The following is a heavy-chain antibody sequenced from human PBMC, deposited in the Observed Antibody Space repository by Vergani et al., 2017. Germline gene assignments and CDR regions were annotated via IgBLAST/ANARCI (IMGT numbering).Heavy chain of an antibody. Sequence: EVQLLESGGGLVQPGGSLRLSCAASGFTFSSYAMSWVRQAPGKGLEWVSAISGSGGSTYYADSVKGRFTISRDNSKNTLYLQMRRLRAEDTAVYYCATQRYSSSQHAPPSFDPWGQGTLVTVSS. J-gene: IGHJ5*02. V-gene: IGHV3-23*01. CDR1: GFTFSSYA. CDR2: ISGSGGST. D-gene: IGHD6-13*01. CDR3: ATQRYSSSQHAPPSFDP.